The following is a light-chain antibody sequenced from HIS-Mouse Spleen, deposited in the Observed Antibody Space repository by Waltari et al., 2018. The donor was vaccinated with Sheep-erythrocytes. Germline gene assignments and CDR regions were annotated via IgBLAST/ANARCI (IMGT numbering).Light chain of an antibody. CDR2: DAS. V-gene: IGKV1-33*01. CDR3: QQYDNLLT. CDR1: QDISNY. J-gene: IGKJ4*01. Sequence: DIQMNQSPSSVSASVGDRVTITCQASQDISNYLNWYQQKPGKAPKLLIYDASNLETGVPSRFSGSGSGTDFTFTISSLQPEDIATYYCQQYDNLLTFGGGTKVEIK.